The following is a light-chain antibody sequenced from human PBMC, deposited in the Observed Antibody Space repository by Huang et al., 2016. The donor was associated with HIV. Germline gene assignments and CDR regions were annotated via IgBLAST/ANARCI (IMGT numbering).Light chain of an antibody. Sequence: DVVMTQTPLSLPVTPGEPASISCKSSQSLLDSADGNTYLDWYRQKPGQSPQLLIFSLSYRASVVPENFSGSGSDTDFTLKINRVEAEDVGIYYCMQRKEFPSTFGQGTKVEIK. J-gene: IGKJ1*01. V-gene: IGKV2-40*01. CDR1: QSLLDSADGNTY. CDR2: SLS. CDR3: MQRKEFPST.